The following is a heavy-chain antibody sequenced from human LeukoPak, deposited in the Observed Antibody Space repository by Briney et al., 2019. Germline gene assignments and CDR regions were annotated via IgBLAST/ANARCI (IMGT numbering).Heavy chain of an antibody. CDR2: IHYSGTT. D-gene: IGHD6-13*01. CDR1: GGSISTYY. V-gene: IGHV4-59*01. CDR3: ARGGWYSSSWPTIFDN. Sequence: SETLSLTCTVSGGSISTYYWSWIWQPPGKGLEWIGYIHYSGTTNYNPSLKSRVSVSVDTSKNQFALKLTSVTAADTAVYYCARGGWYSSSWPTIFDNWGQGTLVTVSS. J-gene: IGHJ4*02.